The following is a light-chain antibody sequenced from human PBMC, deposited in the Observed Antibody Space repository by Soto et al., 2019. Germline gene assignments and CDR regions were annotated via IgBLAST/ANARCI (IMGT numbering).Light chain of an antibody. Sequence: PLTHSPSSLYVSVSSKVTITCRTSQSIRSYLNWVQQKPGKAPKLLIYDASSLQTGVPSRFSGSGSGTDFSLTISSLQPEDFATYYCQQSYSTPPWTFGQGTKVDIK. CDR2: DAS. CDR3: QQSYSTPPWT. V-gene: IGKV1-39*01. J-gene: IGKJ1*01. CDR1: QSIRSY.